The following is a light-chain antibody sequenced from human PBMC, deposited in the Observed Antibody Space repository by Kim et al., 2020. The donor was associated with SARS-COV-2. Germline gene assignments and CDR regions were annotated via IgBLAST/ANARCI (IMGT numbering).Light chain of an antibody. V-gene: IGLV3-21*04. CDR2: YDN. J-gene: IGLJ3*02. CDR1: NIGSKS. Sequence: PGMRARLTCGGGNIGSKSVNWYQQRPRPAPALFIFYDNTRPSGIPERFSGSNSGNTAALTIRRVEAGDEADYYCQVWDSSSDHRVFGGGTQLTVL. CDR3: QVWDSSSDHRV.